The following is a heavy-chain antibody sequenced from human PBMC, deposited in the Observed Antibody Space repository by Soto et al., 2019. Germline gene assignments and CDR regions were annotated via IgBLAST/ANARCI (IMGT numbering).Heavy chain of an antibody. CDR3: AKRDYDYVWGSYRPEYYFDY. J-gene: IGHJ4*02. D-gene: IGHD3-16*02. V-gene: IGHV3-23*01. CDR2: ISGSGGST. Sequence: PGGSLRLSCAASGFTFSSYAMSWVRQAPGKGLEWVSAISGSGGSTYYADSVKGRFTISRDNSKNTLYLQMNSLRAEDTAVYYCAKRDYDYVWGSYRPEYYFDYWGQGTLVTVSS. CDR1: GFTFSSYA.